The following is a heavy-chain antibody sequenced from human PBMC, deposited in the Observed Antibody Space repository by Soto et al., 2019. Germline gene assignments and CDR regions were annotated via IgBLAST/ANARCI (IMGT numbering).Heavy chain of an antibody. J-gene: IGHJ6*02. D-gene: IGHD2-2*01. CDR2: INHSGST. CDR1: GGSFSGYY. CDR3: ARGRGYCSSPSCYAYGMDV. V-gene: IGHV4-34*01. Sequence: QVQLQQWGAGLLKPSETLSLTCAVYGGSFSGYYWSWIRQPPGKGLEWIGEINHSGSTNYNPSLKSRVTISVDTSKNQFSLQLSSVTAADTAVYYCARGRGYCSSPSCYAYGMDVWGQGTTVTVSS.